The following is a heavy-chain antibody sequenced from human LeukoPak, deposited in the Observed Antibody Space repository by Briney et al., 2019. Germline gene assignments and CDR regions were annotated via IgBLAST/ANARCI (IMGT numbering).Heavy chain of an antibody. V-gene: IGHV1-8*02. Sequence: GASVKVSCKASGYTFTDYSLHWVRQATGQGLEWMGWMNPNSGNTGYAQKFQGRVTMTRNTSISTAYMELSSLRSEDTAVYYCARGVGFSIVGATDFDYWGQGTLVTVSS. CDR3: ARGVGFSIVGATDFDY. CDR1: GYTFTDYS. J-gene: IGHJ4*02. CDR2: MNPNSGNT. D-gene: IGHD1-26*01.